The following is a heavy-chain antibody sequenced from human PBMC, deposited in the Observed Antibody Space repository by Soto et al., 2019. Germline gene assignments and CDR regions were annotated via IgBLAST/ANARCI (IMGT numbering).Heavy chain of an antibody. Sequence: GRSLRLSCAASGFTFSDYYMSWIRQAPGKGLEWVSYISSSGSTIYYADSVKGRFTISRDNAKNSLYLQMNSLRAEDTAVYYCARGVTASPDAFDIWGQGTMVSVSS. CDR2: ISSSGSTI. CDR1: GFTFSDYY. J-gene: IGHJ3*02. D-gene: IGHD4-4*01. V-gene: IGHV3-11*04. CDR3: ARGVTASPDAFDI.